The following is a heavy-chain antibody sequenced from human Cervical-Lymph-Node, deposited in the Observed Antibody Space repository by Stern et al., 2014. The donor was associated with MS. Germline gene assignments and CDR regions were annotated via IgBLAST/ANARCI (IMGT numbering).Heavy chain of an antibody. V-gene: IGHV3-30-3*01. CDR2: ISHDGTNK. CDR3: ASRYDYGDYIY. CDR1: GFTFSVYA. D-gene: IGHD4-17*01. J-gene: IGHJ4*02. Sequence: QVQLGQSGGGVVQPGTSLRLSCAASGFTFSVYALYWVRQAPGKGLEWVAVISHDGTNKYYADSMKGRFTISRDNSKNTLYLQMNSLRTEDTAVYYCASRYDYGDYIYWGQGTLVTVSS.